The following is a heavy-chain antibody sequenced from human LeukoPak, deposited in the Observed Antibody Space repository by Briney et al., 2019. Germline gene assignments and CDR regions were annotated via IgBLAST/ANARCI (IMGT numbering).Heavy chain of an antibody. CDR3: AREAIFGVVTSPWYYYYYMDV. CDR2: IYYSGST. CDR1: GGSISSGGYS. J-gene: IGHJ6*03. Sequence: KPSETLSLTCAVSGGSISSGGYSWSWIRQPPGKGLEWIGYIYYSGSTYYNPSLKSRVTISVDTSKNQFSLKLSSVTAADTAVYYCAREAIFGVVTSPWYYYYYMDVWGKGTTVTVSS. D-gene: IGHD3-3*01. V-gene: IGHV4-30-2*01.